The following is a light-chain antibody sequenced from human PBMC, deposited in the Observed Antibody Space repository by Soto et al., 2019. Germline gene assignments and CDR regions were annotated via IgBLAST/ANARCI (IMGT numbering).Light chain of an antibody. V-gene: IGKV3-20*01. CDR2: GAS. CDR1: QSVSSSY. CDR3: KHYGSSYT. J-gene: IGKJ2*01. Sequence: EIVLTQSPGTLSLSPGERATLSCRAGQSVSSSYLAWYQQKPGQAPRLLIYGASSRASGIPDRFSGSGSGTDFTLTISRLESEDFAVYYCKHYGSSYTFGQGTQLEIK.